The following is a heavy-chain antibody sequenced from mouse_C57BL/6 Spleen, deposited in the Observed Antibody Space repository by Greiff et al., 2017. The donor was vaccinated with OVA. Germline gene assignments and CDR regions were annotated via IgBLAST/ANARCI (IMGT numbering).Heavy chain of an antibody. CDR3: ARSAQVYFDY. D-gene: IGHD3-2*02. CDR1: GYTFTDYY. CDR2: IYPGSGNT. J-gene: IGHJ2*01. Sequence: QVHVKQSGAELVRPGASVKLSCKASGYTFTDYYINWVKQRPGQGLEWIARIYPGSGNTYYNEKFKGKATLTAEKSSSTAYMQLSSLTSEDSAVYFCARSAQVYFDYWGQGTTLTVSS. V-gene: IGHV1-76*01.